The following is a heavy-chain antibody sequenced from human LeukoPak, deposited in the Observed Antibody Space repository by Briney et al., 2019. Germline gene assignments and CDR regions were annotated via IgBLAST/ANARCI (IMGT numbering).Heavy chain of an antibody. Sequence: PGGSLRLSCAASGFTFSTYSMSWVRQAPGKGLEWVSSISDNSYWIYYADSVEGRFIISRDNAKNSLYLQMNSLRAEDTAVYYCARDGGNSGYESYDYWGQGTLVTVSS. J-gene: IGHJ4*02. CDR1: GFTFSTYS. CDR2: ISDNSYWI. D-gene: IGHD5-12*01. CDR3: ARDGGNSGYESYDY. V-gene: IGHV3-21*01.